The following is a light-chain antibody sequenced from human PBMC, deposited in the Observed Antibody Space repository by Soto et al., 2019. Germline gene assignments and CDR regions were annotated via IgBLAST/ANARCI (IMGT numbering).Light chain of an antibody. CDR1: QSFSSN. J-gene: IGKJ4*01. CDR2: GAS. V-gene: IGKV3-15*01. Sequence: ERVMTQAPAALSVTPGERATLSCRASQSFSSNLVWYQQKPGHAPRLLIYGASTRTTGIPARFSVSGSGTEFTLTIGSLQSEDFAVYSVPESANWLNLAAGTKVDVK. CDR3: PESANWLN.